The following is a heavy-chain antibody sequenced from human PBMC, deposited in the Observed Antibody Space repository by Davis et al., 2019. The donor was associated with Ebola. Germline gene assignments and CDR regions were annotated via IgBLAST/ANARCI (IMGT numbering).Heavy chain of an antibody. CDR3: AREYDFWTMDV. J-gene: IGHJ6*02. V-gene: IGHV3-74*01. D-gene: IGHD3-3*01. Sequence: GESLKISCAASGFTFSSYWMHWVRQAPGKGLVWVSRINSDGSSTSYADSVKGRFTISRDNAKNTLYLQMNSLRAEDTAVYYCAREYDFWTMDVWGQGTTVTVSS. CDR2: INSDGSST. CDR1: GFTFSSYW.